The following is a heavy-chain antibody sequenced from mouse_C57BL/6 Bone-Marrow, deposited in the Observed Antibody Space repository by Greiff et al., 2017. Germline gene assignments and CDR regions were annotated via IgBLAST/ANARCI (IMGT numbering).Heavy chain of an antibody. CDR3: ARSRNRIYYYGSTDY. CDR2: INPSSGYT. V-gene: IGHV1-7*01. J-gene: IGHJ2*01. D-gene: IGHD1-1*01. Sequence: VMLVESGAELAKPGASVKLSCKASGYTFTSYWMHWVKQRPGQGLEWIGYINPSSGYTKYNQKFKDKATLTADKSSSTAYMQLSSLTYEDSAVYYCARSRNRIYYYGSTDYWGQGTTLTVSS. CDR1: GYTFTSYW.